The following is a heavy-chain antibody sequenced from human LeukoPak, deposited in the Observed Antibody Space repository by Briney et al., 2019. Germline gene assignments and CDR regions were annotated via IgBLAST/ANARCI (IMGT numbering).Heavy chain of an antibody. CDR3: ARHVGIHLWSLYFDY. V-gene: IGHV4-59*08. D-gene: IGHD5-18*01. CDR1: GGSISSYY. CDR2: IYSSGST. Sequence: SETLSLTCIVSGGSISSYYWSWIRKPPGKGLEGIGYIYSSGSTDYNPSLKSRVTISLDTSNHQFSLKLTSVTAADTAVYYCARHVGIHLWSLYFDYWGQGSLVTVSS. J-gene: IGHJ4*02.